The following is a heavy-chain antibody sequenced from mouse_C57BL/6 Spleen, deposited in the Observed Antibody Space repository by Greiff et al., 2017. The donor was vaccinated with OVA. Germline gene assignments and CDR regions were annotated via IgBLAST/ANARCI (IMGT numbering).Heavy chain of an antibody. CDR3: ARRGITTDWYIDV. V-gene: IGHV1-52*01. CDR1: GYTFTSYW. CDR2: IDPSDSET. D-gene: IGHD1-1*01. Sequence: QVHVKQPGAELVRPGSSVKLSCKASGYTFTSYWMHWVKQRPIQGLEWIGNIDPSDSETHYNQKFKDKATLTVDKSSSTAYMQLSSLTSEDSAVYYCARRGITTDWYIDVWGTGTTVTVSS. J-gene: IGHJ1*03.